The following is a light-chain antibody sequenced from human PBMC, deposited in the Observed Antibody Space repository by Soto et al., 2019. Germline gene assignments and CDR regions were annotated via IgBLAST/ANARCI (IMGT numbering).Light chain of an antibody. CDR1: SSNIGAGYD. Sequence: QSVLTQPPSVSGAPGQRVTISCTGSSSNIGAGYDVHWYQQLPGTAPKLLIYGDNNRPSGVPDRFSGSKSGTSASLAITGLQAEDEAEYNCQSYDSSLSAWVFGGGTKLTVL. J-gene: IGLJ3*02. CDR2: GDN. V-gene: IGLV1-40*01. CDR3: QSYDSSLSAWV.